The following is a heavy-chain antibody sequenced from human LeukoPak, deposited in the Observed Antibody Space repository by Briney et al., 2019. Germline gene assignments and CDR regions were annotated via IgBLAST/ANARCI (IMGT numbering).Heavy chain of an antibody. CDR2: IIPILGIA. CDR3: ASALIDSGDKRRGGVIVIKEDY. CDR1: GGTFSSYA. J-gene: IGHJ4*02. Sequence: SVKVSCKASGGTFSSYAISWVRQAPGQGLEWMGRIIPILGIANYAQKFQGRVTITADKSTSTAYMELSSLRSEDTAVYYCASALIDSGDKRRGGVIVIKEDYWGQGTLVTVSS. D-gene: IGHD3-16*02. V-gene: IGHV1-69*04.